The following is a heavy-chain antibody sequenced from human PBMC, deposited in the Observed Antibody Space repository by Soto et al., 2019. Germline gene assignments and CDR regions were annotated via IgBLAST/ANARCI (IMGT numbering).Heavy chain of an antibody. J-gene: IGHJ5*02. CDR2: IKEDGSEK. CDR1: GFILRNYW. V-gene: IGHV3-7*03. D-gene: IGHD3-16*02. CDR3: ARYRSLEP. Sequence: EVQLVESGGGLVQPGGSLRLSCADSGFILRNYWMSWVRQAPGMGLQWVASIKEDGSEKYYVDPVKGRFTISRENAKNSLYLHMNSLRAEDTDVYYCARYRSLEPWGQGILVTVYS.